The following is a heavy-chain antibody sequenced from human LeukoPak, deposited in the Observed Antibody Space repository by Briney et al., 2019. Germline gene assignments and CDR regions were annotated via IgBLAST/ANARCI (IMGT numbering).Heavy chain of an antibody. CDR3: AREPGELGYCSSTSCYLDNNWLDP. D-gene: IGHD2-2*01. CDR2: IYYSGST. V-gene: IGHV4-31*03. J-gene: IGHJ5*02. Sequence: KPSETLSLTCTVSGGSISSGGYYCSWIRQHPGKGLEWIGYIYYSGSTYYNPSLKSRVTISVDTSKNQFSLKLSSVTAADTAVYYCAREPGELGYCSSTSCYLDNNWLDPWGQGTLVTVSS. CDR1: GGSISSGGYY.